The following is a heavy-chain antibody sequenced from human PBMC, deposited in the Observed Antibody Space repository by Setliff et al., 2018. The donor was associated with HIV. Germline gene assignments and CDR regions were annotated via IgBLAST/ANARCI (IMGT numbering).Heavy chain of an antibody. CDR1: GGSISSSSYY. CDR2: IYYSGST. V-gene: IGHV4-39*07. CDR3: AGGPGYCSGGTCYPGGWFDP. Sequence: PSETLSLTCTVSGGSISSSSYYWGWIRQPPGKGLEWIGSIYYSGSTYYNPSLKSRVTISVDMSKNQFSLKLSSVTAADPAVYYCAGGPGYCSGGTCYPGGWFDPWGQGTLVTVSS. J-gene: IGHJ5*02. D-gene: IGHD2-15*01.